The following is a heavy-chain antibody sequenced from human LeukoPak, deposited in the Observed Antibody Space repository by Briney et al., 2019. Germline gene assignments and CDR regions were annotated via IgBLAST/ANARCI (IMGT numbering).Heavy chain of an antibody. V-gene: IGHV3-23*01. CDR3: AKVFPEFPIAAGNWFDP. Sequence: PGGSLRLSCAVSGFTFSSYAMSWVRQAPGKGLEWVSAISGSGGSTYYADSVKGRFTISRDNSKNTLYLQMNSLRAEDTAVYYCAKVFPEFPIAAGNWFDPWGQGTLVTVSS. J-gene: IGHJ5*02. CDR1: GFTFSSYA. D-gene: IGHD6-13*01. CDR2: ISGSGGST.